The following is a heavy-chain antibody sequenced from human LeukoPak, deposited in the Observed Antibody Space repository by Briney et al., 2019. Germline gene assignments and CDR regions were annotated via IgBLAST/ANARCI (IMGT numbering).Heavy chain of an antibody. CDR3: AREGAAAGTFDY. CDR2: ISYDGSNK. J-gene: IGHJ4*02. Sequence: GGSLRLSCAASGFTFSGYAMHWVRQAPGKGLEWVAVISYDGSNKYYADSVKGRFTISRDNSKNTLYLQMNSLRAEDTAVYYCAREGAAAGTFDYWGQGTLVTVSS. D-gene: IGHD6-13*01. CDR1: GFTFSGYA. V-gene: IGHV3-30-3*01.